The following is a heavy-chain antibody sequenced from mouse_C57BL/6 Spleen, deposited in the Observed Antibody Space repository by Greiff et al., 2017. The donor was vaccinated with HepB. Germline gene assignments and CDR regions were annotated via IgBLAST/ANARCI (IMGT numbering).Heavy chain of an antibody. Sequence: EVQLQQSGAELVRPGASVKLSCTASGFNIKDYYMHWVKQRPEQGLEWIGRIDPEDGDTEYAPKFQGKATLTADTSSNTAYLQLSSLTSEDTAVYYCTVYYYGSSHFDYWGQGTTLTVSS. CDR1: GFNIKDYY. D-gene: IGHD1-1*01. CDR2: IDPEDGDT. CDR3: TVYYYGSSHFDY. V-gene: IGHV14-1*01. J-gene: IGHJ2*01.